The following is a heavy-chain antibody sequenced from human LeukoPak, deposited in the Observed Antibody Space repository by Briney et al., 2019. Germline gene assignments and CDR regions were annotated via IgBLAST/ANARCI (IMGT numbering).Heavy chain of an antibody. J-gene: IGHJ5*02. CDR1: GYTFTGYY. D-gene: IGHD3-22*01. V-gene: IGHV1-2*02. CDR3: ARGDYYDSSGYIWAWFDP. CDR2: INPNSGGT. Sequence: ASVKVSCKASGYTFTGYYMHWVRQAPGQGLEWMGWINPNSGGTNYAQKFQGRVTMTRDTSISTAYMELSRLRSDDTAVYYCARGDYYDSSGYIWAWFDPWGQGTLVTVSS.